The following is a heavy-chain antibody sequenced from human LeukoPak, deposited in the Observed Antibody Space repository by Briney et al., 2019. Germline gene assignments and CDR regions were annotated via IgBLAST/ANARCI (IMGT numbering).Heavy chain of an antibody. CDR2: INPNSGGT. CDR3: AREDGEGGGFDY. CDR1: VYTFTGYY. V-gene: IGHV1-2*02. D-gene: IGHD3-16*01. J-gene: IGHJ4*02. Sequence: ASVTVSCKASVYTFTGYYMHWARQAPGQGLEWMGWINPNSGGTNYAQKFQGRVTMTRDTSISTAYMELSRLRSDDTAVYYCAREDGEGGGFDYWGQGTLVTVSS.